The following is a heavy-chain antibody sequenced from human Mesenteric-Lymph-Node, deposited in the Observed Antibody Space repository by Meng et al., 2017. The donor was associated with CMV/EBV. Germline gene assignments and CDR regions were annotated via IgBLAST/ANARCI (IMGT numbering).Heavy chain of an antibody. V-gene: IGHV1-46*01. D-gene: IGHD1-1*01. CDR2: INPSGVTT. Sequence: ASVKVSCKASGYSFTSNYMHWVRQAPGQGLEWMGVINPSGVTTSYAQKFQGRVTMTRDTSTTTVYMELSSLRSEDTAVYYCAGPRKGTTTAYTVDVWGQGTTVTVSS. CDR1: GYSFTSNY. J-gene: IGHJ6*02. CDR3: AGPRKGTTTAYTVDV.